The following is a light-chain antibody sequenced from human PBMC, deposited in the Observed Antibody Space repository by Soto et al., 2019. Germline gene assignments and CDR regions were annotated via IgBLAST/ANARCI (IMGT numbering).Light chain of an antibody. V-gene: IGLV2-11*01. CDR2: DVN. Sequence: QSALTQPRSVSGSPGQPTTISCTGSSSDVGSYNYVCWYQQHPVQAPKFMIYDVNKRPSGVSHRFSGSKSGNTASLTISGLQADDEADYYCLSYACSYNFDFASGTKVTV. CDR3: LSYACSYNFD. J-gene: IGLJ6*01. CDR1: SSDVGSYNY.